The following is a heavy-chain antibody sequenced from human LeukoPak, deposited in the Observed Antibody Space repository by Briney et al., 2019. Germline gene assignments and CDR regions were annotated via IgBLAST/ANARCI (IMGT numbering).Heavy chain of an antibody. CDR1: GGSISGYY. J-gene: IGHJ6*02. Sequence: PSETLSLTCTVSGGSISGYYWSWIRQPPGKGLEWIGYIYYSGSTNYNPSLKSRVTISVDTSKNQFSLRLSSVTAADTAVYYCARQTETEPSYSSSLYYYYYGMDVWGQGTTVTVSS. CDR3: ARQTETEPSYSSSLYYYYYGMDV. V-gene: IGHV4-59*08. CDR2: IYYSGST. D-gene: IGHD6-6*01.